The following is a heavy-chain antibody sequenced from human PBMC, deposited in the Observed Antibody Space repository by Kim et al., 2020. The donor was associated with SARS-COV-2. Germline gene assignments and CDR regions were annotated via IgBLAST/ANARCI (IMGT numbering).Heavy chain of an antibody. J-gene: IGHJ4*02. V-gene: IGHV1-2*02. Sequence: PSVKVSCKASGYTFTGYYMHWVRQAPGQGLEWMGWINPNSGGTNYAQKFQGRVTMTRDTSISTAYMELSRLRSDDTAVYYCARARRSSASSFDYWGQGTLVTVSS. D-gene: IGHD6-19*01. CDR2: INPNSGGT. CDR3: ARARRSSASSFDY. CDR1: GYTFTGYY.